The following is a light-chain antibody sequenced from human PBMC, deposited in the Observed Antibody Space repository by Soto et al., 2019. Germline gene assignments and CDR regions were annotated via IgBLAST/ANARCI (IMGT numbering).Light chain of an antibody. CDR1: SSDVGSYNL. J-gene: IGLJ3*02. CDR3: GSFTTSRIWL. Sequence: QSALTQPASVSGSPGQSITISCTGTSSDVGSYNLVSWYQQHPGKAPKLMIYEGSKRPSGVSNRFSGSKSGNTASLTISGLQVEDEADYFCGSFTTSRIWLFGGGTQLTVL. V-gene: IGLV2-14*02. CDR2: EGS.